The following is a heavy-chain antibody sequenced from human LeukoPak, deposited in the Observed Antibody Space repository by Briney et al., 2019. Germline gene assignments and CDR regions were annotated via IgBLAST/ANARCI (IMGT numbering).Heavy chain of an antibody. V-gene: IGHV4-59*01. CDR3: AGGAAAGIVTL. D-gene: IGHD6-13*01. Sequence: SETLSLTCTVSGGSISSYYWSWIRQPPGKGLEWIGYIYYSGSTNYNPSLKSRVTISVDTSKNQFSLKLSSVTAADTAVYYCAGGAAAGIVTLWGQGTLVTVSS. CDR1: GGSISSYY. CDR2: IYYSGST. J-gene: IGHJ4*02.